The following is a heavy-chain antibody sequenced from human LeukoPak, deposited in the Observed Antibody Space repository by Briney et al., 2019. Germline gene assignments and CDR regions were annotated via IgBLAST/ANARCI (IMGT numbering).Heavy chain of an antibody. CDR1: GLTFSGSW. CDR3: ARDRGRNSFDY. Sequence: GSLRLSFAVSGLTFSGSWIPWVRQAPGKGLEWVASMKPDGSESWYVDSVKGRFTISRDNSKNLLYLQLTSLRAEDTALYYCARDRGRNSFDYWGQGTLVSVSS. CDR2: MKPDGSES. V-gene: IGHV3-7*01. J-gene: IGHJ4*02. D-gene: IGHD1-14*01.